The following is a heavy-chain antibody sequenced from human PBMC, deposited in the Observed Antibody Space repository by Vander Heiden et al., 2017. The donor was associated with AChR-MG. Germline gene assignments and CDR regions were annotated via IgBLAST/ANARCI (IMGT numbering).Heavy chain of an antibody. Sequence: QVQLQESGPGLVRPAQTPSLTCTVSGGSISSGIFWSWIRQHPEKGLEWLGYISNAGDTYYNPSLESRLTISVDTSKNHFSLRLTSVTDADTALYYCARDSTGDAFDLWGHGTLVTVSA. CDR1: GGSISSGIF. V-gene: IGHV4-31*03. CDR2: ISNAGDT. CDR3: ARDSTGDAFDL. J-gene: IGHJ3*01.